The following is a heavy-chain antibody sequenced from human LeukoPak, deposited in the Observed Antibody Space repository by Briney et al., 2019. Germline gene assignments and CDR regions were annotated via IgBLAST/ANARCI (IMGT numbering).Heavy chain of an antibody. Sequence: QSGGSLRLSCAASGFTFSSYAMSWVRQAPGKGLEWVSAISGSGGSTYYADSVKGRFTVSRDNSKNTLYLQMNSLRAEDTAVYYCAKGTGQLLQDFDYWGQGTLVTVSS. D-gene: IGHD2-15*01. CDR2: ISGSGGST. CDR3: AKGTGQLLQDFDY. CDR1: GFTFSSYA. J-gene: IGHJ4*02. V-gene: IGHV3-23*01.